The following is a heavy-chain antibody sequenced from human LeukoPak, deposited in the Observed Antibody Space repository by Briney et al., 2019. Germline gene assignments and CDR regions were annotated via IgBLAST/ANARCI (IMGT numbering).Heavy chain of an antibody. CDR3: TTIKRGNIFGYFDF. D-gene: IGHD5-18*01. Sequence: SETLSLTCTVSGGSMTTHHWNWIRQTPGKGLEWIGYVFDSGRTKENPSLKSGVTLSADTSKNQLSLRLSSVTASDTAVYYCTTIKRGNIFGYFDFWGQGILVTVSS. CDR2: VFDSGRT. CDR1: GGSMTTHH. J-gene: IGHJ4*02. V-gene: IGHV4-59*11.